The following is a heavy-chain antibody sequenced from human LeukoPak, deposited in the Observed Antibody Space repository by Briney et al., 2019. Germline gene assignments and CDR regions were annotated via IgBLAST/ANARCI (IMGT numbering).Heavy chain of an antibody. V-gene: IGHV4-39*07. CDR1: GGSISSSSYY. CDR2: IYYSGST. Sequence: PSETLSLTCTVSGGSISSSSYYWGWIRQPPGKGLEYIGSIYYSGSTNYNPSLKSRVTISVDTSKNQFSLKLRSVTAADTAVYYCARGSVSGQYYGSGSYYARWGQGTLGTVSS. J-gene: IGHJ4*02. D-gene: IGHD3-10*01. CDR3: ARGSVSGQYYGSGSYYAR.